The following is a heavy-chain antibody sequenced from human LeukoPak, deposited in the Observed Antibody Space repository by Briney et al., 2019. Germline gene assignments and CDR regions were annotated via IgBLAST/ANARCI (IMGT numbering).Heavy chain of an antibody. CDR1: GYTFTSDY. Sequence: ASVKVSCKASGYTFTSDYIHWVRQAPGQGLEWMGMIYPRDGSTSYAQKFQDRVTVTRDTSTSTVHMELSGLRSEYAAVYYCARDQEGFDYWGQGTLVTVSS. J-gene: IGHJ4*02. V-gene: IGHV1-46*01. CDR2: IYPRDGST. CDR3: ARDQEGFDY.